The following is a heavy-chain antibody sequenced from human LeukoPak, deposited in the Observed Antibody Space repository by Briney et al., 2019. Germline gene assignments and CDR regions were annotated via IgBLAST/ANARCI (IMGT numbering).Heavy chain of an antibody. CDR2: IYYSGSI. Sequence: SETLSLTCTVSGGSISGYYWSWIRQPPGKGLEWIGYIYYSGSINYNSSLKSRVTISVDTSKNQFSLKLSSVTAADTAVYYCARGPGRDGYNPQGTWGQGTLVTVSS. J-gene: IGHJ4*02. V-gene: IGHV4-59*12. CDR3: ARGPGRDGYNPQGT. CDR1: GGSISGYY. D-gene: IGHD5-24*01.